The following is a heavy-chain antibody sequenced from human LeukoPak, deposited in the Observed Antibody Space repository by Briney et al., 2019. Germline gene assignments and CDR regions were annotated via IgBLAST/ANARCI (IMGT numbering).Heavy chain of an antibody. D-gene: IGHD4-17*01. Sequence: PGGSLRLSCAASGFTFSSYAMHWVRQAPGKGLEWVANIKQDGSEKYYVDSVKGRFTISRDNAKNSLYLQMNSLRAEDTAVYYCARDGNDYGDYEYNWFDPRGQGTLVTVSS. CDR3: ARDGNDYGDYEYNWFDP. V-gene: IGHV3-7*01. CDR1: GFTFSSYA. CDR2: IKQDGSEK. J-gene: IGHJ5*02.